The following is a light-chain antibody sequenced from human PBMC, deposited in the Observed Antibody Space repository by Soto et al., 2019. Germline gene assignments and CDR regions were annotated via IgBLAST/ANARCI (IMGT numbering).Light chain of an antibody. CDR3: QQYNFGPPLT. Sequence: EIVMTQSPATLSVSPGERATLSCRASQSVNSNLAWYRQKPGQAPRLLISDASTRATGVPARFSGSGYGTEFPLTISSLQYEDSGIYYCQQYNFGPPLTFGGGTTVEIK. CDR2: DAS. J-gene: IGKJ4*01. CDR1: QSVNSN. V-gene: IGKV3-15*01.